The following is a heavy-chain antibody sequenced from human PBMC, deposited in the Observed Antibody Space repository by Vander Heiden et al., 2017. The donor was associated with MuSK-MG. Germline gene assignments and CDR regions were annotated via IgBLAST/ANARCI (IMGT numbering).Heavy chain of an antibody. CDR2: MNPDSGNT. Sequence: QVQLVQSGAEVKKPGASVKVSCKASGYTFTNYDINWVRQATGQGLEWMGWMNPDSGNTGYAQKFQGRVTMTRNTSIKTEYVELNRQRYEDTAMYYCTRGRPVNHSGWNRLYDCEYWGQGTVGTVSS. CDR3: TRGRPVNHSGWNRLYDCEY. D-gene: IGHD6-25*01. CDR1: GYTFTNYD. V-gene: IGHV1-8*01. J-gene: IGHJ4*02.